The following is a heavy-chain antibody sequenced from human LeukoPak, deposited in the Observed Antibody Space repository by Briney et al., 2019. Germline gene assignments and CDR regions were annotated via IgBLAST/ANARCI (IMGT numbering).Heavy chain of an antibody. D-gene: IGHD2-8*02. CDR2: IHHSGTT. CDR1: GYSISSGYY. Sequence: SETLSLTCSVSGYSISSGYYWGRIRQPPGKGLEWIGCIHHSGTTHYNPSLKSRVTLSMDASKNQFSLRLSSVTAADTAVFYCARDFTDTTGPTYWGQGVLVTVSS. J-gene: IGHJ4*02. CDR3: ARDFTDTTGPTY. V-gene: IGHV4-38-2*02.